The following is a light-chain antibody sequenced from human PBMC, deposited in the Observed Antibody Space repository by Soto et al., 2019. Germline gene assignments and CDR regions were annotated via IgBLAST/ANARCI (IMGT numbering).Light chain of an antibody. Sequence: EIVLTQSPGTLSLSPGERATLSCRASQSISSSFLAWYQQKPGQTPRLLIYVTSIRATGIPDRFSGSGSGTDFTLTVSRLEPEDFAVYYCKQYGSSPRTFGQGTKVEIK. CDR1: QSISSSF. V-gene: IGKV3-20*01. CDR3: KQYGSSPRT. CDR2: VTS. J-gene: IGKJ1*01.